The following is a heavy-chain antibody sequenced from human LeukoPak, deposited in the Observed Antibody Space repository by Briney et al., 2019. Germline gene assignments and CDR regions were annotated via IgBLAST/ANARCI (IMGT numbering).Heavy chain of an antibody. CDR3: ARHGAAAGYFDY. CDR1: GGSISSYY. V-gene: IGHV4-59*08. Sequence: PSETLSLTCTVSGGSISSYYWSWIRQPPGKGLEWIGYIYYSGSTNYNPSLKSRVTISVDTSKNQFSLKLRSVTAADTAVYYCARHGAAAGYFDYWGQGTLVTVSS. J-gene: IGHJ4*02. CDR2: IYYSGST. D-gene: IGHD6-13*01.